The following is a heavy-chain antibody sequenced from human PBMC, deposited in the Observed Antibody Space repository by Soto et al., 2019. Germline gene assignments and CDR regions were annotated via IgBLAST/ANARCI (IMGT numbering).Heavy chain of an antibody. D-gene: IGHD2-8*01. Sequence: GASVKVSCKASGYTFTSYDINWVRQATGQGLEWMGWMNPNSGNTGYAQKFQGRVTMTRNTSISTAYMELSSLRSGDTAVYYCARGVLMVDYYYMDVWGKGTTVTVSS. CDR2: MNPNSGNT. J-gene: IGHJ6*03. CDR1: GYTFTSYD. V-gene: IGHV1-8*01. CDR3: ARGVLMVDYYYMDV.